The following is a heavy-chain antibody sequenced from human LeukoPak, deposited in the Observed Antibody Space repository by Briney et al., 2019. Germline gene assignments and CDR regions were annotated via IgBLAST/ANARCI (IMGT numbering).Heavy chain of an antibody. CDR1: GYTFTSYD. CDR3: ARVVAAAGGINYYYYYMDV. V-gene: IGHV1-8*03. J-gene: IGHJ6*03. Sequence: ASVKVSCKASGYTFTSYDINWVRQATGQGLEWMGWMNPNSGNTGYAQKFQGRVTITRNTSISTAYMELSSLRSEDTAVYYCARVVAAAGGINYYYYYMDVWGKGTTVTVSS. D-gene: IGHD6-13*01. CDR2: MNPNSGNT.